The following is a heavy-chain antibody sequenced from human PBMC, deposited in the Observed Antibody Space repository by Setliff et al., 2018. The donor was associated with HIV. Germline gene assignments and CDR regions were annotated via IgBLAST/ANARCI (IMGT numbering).Heavy chain of an antibody. CDR1: GGSISYYH. J-gene: IGHJ4*02. D-gene: IGHD3-10*01. Sequence: SETLSLTCSVSGGSISYYHWSWIRQHTGKGLEWIGRIYYTGFTDYNPSLKSQLIMSVDTSRNQFSLKLSSVTAADTAVYFCARSIYGSGSYPLDYWGQGILVTVSS. V-gene: IGHV4-4*07. CDR3: ARSIYGSGSYPLDY. CDR2: IYYTGFT.